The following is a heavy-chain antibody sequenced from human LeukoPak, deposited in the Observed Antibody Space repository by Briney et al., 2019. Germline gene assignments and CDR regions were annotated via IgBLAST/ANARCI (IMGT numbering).Heavy chain of an antibody. CDR3: ARSRGYSYGYREDYYYYMDV. CDR2: INPSGGST. J-gene: IGHJ6*03. V-gene: IGHV1-46*01. D-gene: IGHD5-18*01. CDR1: GYTFTSYY. Sequence: ASVKVSCKASGYTFTSYYMHWVRQAPGQGLEWMGIINPSGGSTSYAQKFQGRVTMTRDMSTSTVYMELSSLRSEDTAVYYCARSRGYSYGYREDYYYYMDVWGKGTTVTISS.